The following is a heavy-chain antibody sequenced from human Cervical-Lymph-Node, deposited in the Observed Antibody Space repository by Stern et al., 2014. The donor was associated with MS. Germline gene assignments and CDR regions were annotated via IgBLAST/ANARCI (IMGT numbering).Heavy chain of an antibody. CDR1: GYTFSSYY. CDR2: IHPSGGST. Sequence: QVQLVQSGAEVKKPGASVKVSCKASGYTFSSYYMHWVRQAPGQGLEWMGIIHPSGGSTRYAQKFQGRVTMTRDTSTSTVYMELSSQRSEDTAVYYCARSGSYSDAFDIWGKGTMVTVSS. V-gene: IGHV1-46*01. D-gene: IGHD1-26*01. J-gene: IGHJ3*02. CDR3: ARSGSYSDAFDI.